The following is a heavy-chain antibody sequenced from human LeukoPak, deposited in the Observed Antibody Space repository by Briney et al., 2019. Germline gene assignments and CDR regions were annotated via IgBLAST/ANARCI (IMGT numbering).Heavy chain of an antibody. CDR1: GFTFDDYA. Sequence: GGSLRLSCAASGFTFDDYAMHWVRQAPGKGLEWVSGISWNSGSIGYADSVKGRFTISRDNAKNSLYLQMNSLRAEDTAVYYCARVKAMVFTFDFDYWGQGTLVTVSS. D-gene: IGHD5-18*01. CDR2: ISWNSGSI. J-gene: IGHJ4*02. CDR3: ARVKAMVFTFDFDY. V-gene: IGHV3-9*01.